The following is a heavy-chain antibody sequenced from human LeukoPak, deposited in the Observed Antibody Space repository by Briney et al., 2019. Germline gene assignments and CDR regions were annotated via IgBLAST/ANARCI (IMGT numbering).Heavy chain of an antibody. D-gene: IGHD2-21*01. CDR2: MNPNSGNT. V-gene: IGHV1-8*01. J-gene: IGHJ4*02. CDR3: TRSVRNGHIDY. CDR1: GYTFTSYD. Sequence: ASVKVSCKASGYTFTSYDFNWVRQATGRGLEWMGWMNPNSGNTGYAQKFQGRVTMTRSTSISTAYMELSSLRFEDTAVYYCTRSVRNGHIDYWGQGTLVTVSS.